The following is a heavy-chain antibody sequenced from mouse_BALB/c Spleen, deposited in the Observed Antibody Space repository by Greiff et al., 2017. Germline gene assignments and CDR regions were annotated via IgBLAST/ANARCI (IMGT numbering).Heavy chain of an antibody. CDR2: SRNKANDYTT. Sequence: EVKVVESGGGLVQPGGSLRLSCATSGFTFSDFYMEWVRQPPGKRLEWIAASRNKANDYTTEYSASVKGRFIVSRDTSQSILYLQMNALRAEDTAIYYCARDKDSSGFYYAMDYWGQGTSVTVSS. D-gene: IGHD3-2*01. CDR3: ARDKDSSGFYYAMDY. V-gene: IGHV7-1*02. CDR1: GFTFSDFY. J-gene: IGHJ4*01.